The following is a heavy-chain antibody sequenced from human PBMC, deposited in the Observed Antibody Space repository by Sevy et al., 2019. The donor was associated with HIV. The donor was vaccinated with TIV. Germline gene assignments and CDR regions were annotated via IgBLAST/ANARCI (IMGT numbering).Heavy chain of an antibody. CDR3: AKDGHSSGWQYYYYYYYMDV. CDR1: GFTFSSYA. J-gene: IGHJ6*03. D-gene: IGHD6-19*01. Sequence: GGSLRLSCAASGFTFSSYAMSWVRQAPGKGLEWVSAISGSGGSTYHADSVKGRFTISRDNSKNTLYLQMNSLRAEDTAVYYCAKDGHSSGWQYYYYYYYMDVWGKGTTVTVSS. CDR2: ISGSGGST. V-gene: IGHV3-23*01.